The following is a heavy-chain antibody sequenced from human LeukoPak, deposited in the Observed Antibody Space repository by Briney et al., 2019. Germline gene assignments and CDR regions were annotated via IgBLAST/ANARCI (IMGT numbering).Heavy chain of an antibody. D-gene: IGHD3-22*01. J-gene: IGHJ5*02. CDR2: IIPIFGTA. Sequence: ASVKVSCKASGGTFSSYAISWVRQAPGQGLEWMGRIIPIFGTANYAQKFQGRVTITTDESTSTAYMELSSPRSEDTAVYYCARDLSGYYYWWFDPWGQGTLVTVSS. V-gene: IGHV1-69*05. CDR3: ARDLSGYYYWWFDP. CDR1: GGTFSSYA.